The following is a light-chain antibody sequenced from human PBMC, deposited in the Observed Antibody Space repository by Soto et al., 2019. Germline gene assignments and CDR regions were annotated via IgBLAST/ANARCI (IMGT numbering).Light chain of an antibody. Sequence: QSVLTQPASVSGSPGQSITISCTGTSRDVGGYNYVSWYQQHPGKAPKLMIYEVSNRPSGVSNRFSGSKSGNTDSLTISGLQAEDEADYYCSAYTSSSTLVVFGGGTKLTVL. V-gene: IGLV2-14*01. J-gene: IGLJ2*01. CDR1: SRDVGGYNY. CDR3: SAYTSSSTLVV. CDR2: EVS.